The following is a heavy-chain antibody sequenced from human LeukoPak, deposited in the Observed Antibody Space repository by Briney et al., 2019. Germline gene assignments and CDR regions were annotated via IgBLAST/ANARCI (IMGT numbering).Heavy chain of an antibody. D-gene: IGHD2-2*01. CDR3: ARNSDIVVVPAAIAR. Sequence: PGGSLRLSCAASGFTFSSYGMHWVRQASGKGLEWVAVISYDGSNKYYADSVKGRFTISRDNSKNTLYLQMNSLRAEDTAVYYCARNSDIVVVPAAIARWGQGTLVTVSS. J-gene: IGHJ4*02. V-gene: IGHV3-30*03. CDR2: ISYDGSNK. CDR1: GFTFSSYG.